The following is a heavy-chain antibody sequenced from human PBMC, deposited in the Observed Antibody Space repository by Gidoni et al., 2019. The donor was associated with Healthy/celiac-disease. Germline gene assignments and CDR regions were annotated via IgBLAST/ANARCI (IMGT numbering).Heavy chain of an antibody. Sequence: QLQLQESGPGLVKPSETLSLTCTVSGGSISSSSYYWGWIRQPPGKGLEWIGSIYYSGSTYYNPSLKSRVTISVDTSKNQFSLKLSSVTAADTAVYYCARREWFTNLFDYWGQGTLVTVSS. J-gene: IGHJ4*02. CDR3: ARREWFTNLFDY. D-gene: IGHD2-8*01. CDR2: IYYSGST. V-gene: IGHV4-39*01. CDR1: GGSISSSSYY.